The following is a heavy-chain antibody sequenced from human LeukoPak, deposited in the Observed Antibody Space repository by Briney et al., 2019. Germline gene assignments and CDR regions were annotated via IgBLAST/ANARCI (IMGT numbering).Heavy chain of an antibody. J-gene: IGHJ6*03. D-gene: IGHD6-13*01. V-gene: IGHV3-23*01. CDR3: AQGTAAGTNYYYYYMDV. CDR1: GFTFSSDA. CDR2: VSGSGGGT. Sequence: GGSLRLSCAASGFTFSSDAMSGVRQAPGKRLEWVSAVSGSGGGTYYADSVKGRFTISRDNSKNTLYLQMNSLRAEDTAVYYCAQGTAAGTNYYYYYMDVWGKGTTVTVSS.